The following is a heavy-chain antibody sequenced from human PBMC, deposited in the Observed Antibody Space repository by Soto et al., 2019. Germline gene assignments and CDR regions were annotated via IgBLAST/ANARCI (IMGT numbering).Heavy chain of an antibody. CDR2: IYWSDDK. Sequence: QITLKESGPALVKPTQPLTLTCTFSGFSLATSGVGVGWIRQPPGKALEWLALIYWSDDKHYSPSLKSRLTIIKDTSKDQVVLTMTNMDPVDTAPYFCAHLQLWYPFYYFDSWGQGTLVTVSS. D-gene: IGHD1-1*01. CDR1: GFSLATSGVG. CDR3: AHLQLWYPFYYFDS. V-gene: IGHV2-5*01. J-gene: IGHJ4*02.